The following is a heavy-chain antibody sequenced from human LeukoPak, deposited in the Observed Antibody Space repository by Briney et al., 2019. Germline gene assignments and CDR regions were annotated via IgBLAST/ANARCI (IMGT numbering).Heavy chain of an antibody. V-gene: IGHV3-30*18. CDR1: GFTFSSYG. CDR3: AKDESSGGSIFDY. Sequence: PGRSLRLSCAASGFTFSSYGMHWVRQAPGKGLEWVAVISYDGSNKYYADSVKGRFTISRDNSKNTLCLQMNSLRAEDTAVYYCAKDESSGGSIFDYWGQGTLVTVSS. CDR2: ISYDGSNK. D-gene: IGHD2-15*01. J-gene: IGHJ4*02.